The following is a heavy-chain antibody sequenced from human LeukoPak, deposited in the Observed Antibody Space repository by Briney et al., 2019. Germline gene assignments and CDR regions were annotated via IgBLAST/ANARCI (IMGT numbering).Heavy chain of an antibody. CDR1: GGSISGSSYY. D-gene: IGHD6-19*01. V-gene: IGHV4-39*07. CDR3: AGVSSGWTYYFDY. J-gene: IGHJ4*02. CDR2: IYYSGST. Sequence: SETLSLTCTVSGGSISGSSYYWGWIRQPPGKGLEWIGSIYYSGSTYYNPSLKSRVTISVDTSKNQFSLKLSSVTAADTAVYYCAGVSSGWTYYFDYWGQGTLVTVSS.